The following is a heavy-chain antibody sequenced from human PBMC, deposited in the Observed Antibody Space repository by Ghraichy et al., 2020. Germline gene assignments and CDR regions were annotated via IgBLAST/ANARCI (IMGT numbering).Heavy chain of an antibody. CDR3: TRVVTYYYESDAFDI. CDR2: IRSKAYGGTT. V-gene: IGHV3-49*03. D-gene: IGHD3-22*01. J-gene: IGHJ3*02. Sequence: GSLRLSCTASGFTFGDYAMSWFRQAPGKGLEWVGFIRSKAYGGTTEYAASVKGRFTISRDDSKSIAYLQMNSLKTEDTAVYYCTRVVTYYYESDAFDIWGQGTMVTVSS. CDR1: GFTFGDYA.